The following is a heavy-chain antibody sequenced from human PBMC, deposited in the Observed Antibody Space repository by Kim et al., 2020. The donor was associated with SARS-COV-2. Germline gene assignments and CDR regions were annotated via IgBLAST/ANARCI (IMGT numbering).Heavy chain of an antibody. V-gene: IGHV3-33*01. J-gene: IGHJ6*02. D-gene: IGHD5-12*01. CDR2: ARSDGSNE. CDR1: GFTFSTYG. Sequence: GGSLRLSCAASGFTFSTYGVHWVRQAPGKGLEWVAGARSDGSNEYYIDSVKGRFSISRDNSKNTVFLQMTGLRAEDTSVYYCARHLGQQWGRLYYYLVDVWGQGTTVTVSS. CDR3: ARHLGQQWGRLYYYLVDV.